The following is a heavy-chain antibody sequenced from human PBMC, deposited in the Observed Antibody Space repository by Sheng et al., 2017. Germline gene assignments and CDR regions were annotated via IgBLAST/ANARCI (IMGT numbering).Heavy chain of an antibody. Sequence: QVQLVESGGGVVQPGGPLRLSCAASGFTFSSYAMHWVRQAPGKGLEWVAVISYDGSNKYYADSVKGRFTISRDNSKNTLYLQMNSLRAEDTAVYYCARGRGSSRGFDYWGQGTLVTVSS. V-gene: IGHV3-30*01. D-gene: IGHD6-13*01. J-gene: IGHJ4*02. CDR1: GFTFSSYA. CDR2: ISYDGSNK. CDR3: ARGRGSSRGFDY.